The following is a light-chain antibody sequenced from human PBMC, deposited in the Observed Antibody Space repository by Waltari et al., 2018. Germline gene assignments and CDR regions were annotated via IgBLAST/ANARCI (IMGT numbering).Light chain of an antibody. V-gene: IGKV3-15*01. J-gene: IGKJ5*01. CDR2: GAS. Sequence: EIVMTQSPATLSVSPGERATFSCRASQSIADNLAWYQQKPAQAPRLLIYGASTRATCVPARFRGSGSGTEFTLTISSLQSEDVAVYYCQQYNKWPPITFGQGTRLEIK. CDR1: QSIADN. CDR3: QQYNKWPPIT.